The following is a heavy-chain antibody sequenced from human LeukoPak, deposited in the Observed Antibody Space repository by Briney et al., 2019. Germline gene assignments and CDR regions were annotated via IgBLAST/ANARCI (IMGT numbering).Heavy chain of an antibody. CDR3: ARDFALYYYDSSGYYDY. J-gene: IGHJ4*02. V-gene: IGHV3-21*01. CDR1: GFTFSSYS. CDR2: ISSSSSYI. D-gene: IGHD3-22*01. Sequence: GGSLRLSCAASGFTFSSYSMNWVRQAPGKGLGWVSSISSSSSYIYYADSVKGRFTISRDNAKNSLYLQMNSLRAEDTAAYYCARDFALYYYDSSGYYDYWGQGTLVTVSS.